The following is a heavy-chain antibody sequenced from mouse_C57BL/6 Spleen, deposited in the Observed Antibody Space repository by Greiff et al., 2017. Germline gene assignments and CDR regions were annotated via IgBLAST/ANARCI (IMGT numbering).Heavy chain of an antibody. D-gene: IGHD1-1*01. V-gene: IGHV1-9*01. CDR3: ARGYYDSNYVYAMGG. CDR1: GYTFTGYW. Sequence: VQLQQSGAELVKPGASVKISCKATGYTFTGYWIEWVKQRPGHGLEWIGEIFPGNGSTNYNEKFKGKATLTADTSSNTAYMQLSSLTTEDSAIYFCARGYYDSNYVYAMGGWGQRTSVTVS. J-gene: IGHJ4*01. CDR2: IFPGNGST.